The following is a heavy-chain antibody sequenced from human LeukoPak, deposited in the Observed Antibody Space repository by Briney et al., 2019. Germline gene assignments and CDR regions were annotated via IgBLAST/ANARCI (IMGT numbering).Heavy chain of an antibody. J-gene: IGHJ4*02. CDR1: GGSISSYY. CDR3: ARVGCSGGSCHPDYFDY. V-gene: IGHV4-59*12. Sequence: SETLSLTCTVSGGSISSYYWSWIRQPPGKGLEWIGYIYYSGSTNYNPSLKSRVTISVDTSKNQFSLKLSSVTAADTAVYYCARVGCSGGSCHPDYFDYWGQGTLVTVSS. D-gene: IGHD2-15*01. CDR2: IYYSGST.